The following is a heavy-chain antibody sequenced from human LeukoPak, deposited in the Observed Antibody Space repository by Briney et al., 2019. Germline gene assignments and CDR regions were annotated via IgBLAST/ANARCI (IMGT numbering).Heavy chain of an antibody. J-gene: IGHJ6*02. Sequence: GGSLRLSCAAYGFTFSSYWIHWVRQAPGWGLVWVSRIISDGRSTTYAHSEKGRFPIYRHHANHTVYLQMSSLRAEDTAGYYCARSSSDSYYYVMDVWGQGTTVTVSS. CDR2: IISDGRST. CDR1: GFTFSSYW. CDR3: ARSSSDSYYYVMDV. V-gene: IGHV3-74*03.